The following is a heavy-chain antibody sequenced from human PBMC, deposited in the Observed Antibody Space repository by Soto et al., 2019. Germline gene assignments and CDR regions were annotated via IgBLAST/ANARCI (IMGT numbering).Heavy chain of an antibody. D-gene: IGHD6-19*01. J-gene: IGHJ4*02. V-gene: IGHV4-31*03. CDR2: IYYSGST. CDR1: GGSISSGGYY. Sequence: PSETLSLTCTVSGGSISSGGYYWSWIRQHPGKGLEWIGYIYYSGSTYYNPSLKSRVTISVDTSKNQFSLKLSSVTAADTAVYYCARGNFDAVAGPVFDYWGQGTLVTVSS. CDR3: ARGNFDAVAGPVFDY.